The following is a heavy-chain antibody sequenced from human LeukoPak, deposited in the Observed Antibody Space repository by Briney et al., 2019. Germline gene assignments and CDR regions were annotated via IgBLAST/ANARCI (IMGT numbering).Heavy chain of an antibody. CDR3: AVPRMTGAFDI. Sequence: GESLKISCKGSGYSFTTYWIGWVRQMPGKGLEWMGIIYPGDSDTKYSPSFQGQVTISADKSISTAYLQWSSLKASDTAMYHCAVPRMTGAFDIWGQGTMVTVSS. CDR1: GYSFTTYW. J-gene: IGHJ3*02. V-gene: IGHV5-51*01. D-gene: IGHD1-14*01. CDR2: IYPGDSDT.